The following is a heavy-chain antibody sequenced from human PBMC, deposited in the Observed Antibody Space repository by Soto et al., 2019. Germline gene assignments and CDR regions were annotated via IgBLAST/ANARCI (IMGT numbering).Heavy chain of an antibody. Sequence: PSETLSLTCTVSGGSISSYYWSWIRQPPGKGLEWIGYIYYSGSTNYNPSLESRVTISVDTSKNQFSLKLSSVTAADTAVYYCAVSTGQGSIPGSLHSYYFDYWGQGTLVTVSS. J-gene: IGHJ4*02. CDR2: IYYSGST. V-gene: IGHV4-59*08. CDR1: GGSISSYY. CDR3: AVSTGQGSIPGSLHSYYFDY. D-gene: IGHD3-10*01.